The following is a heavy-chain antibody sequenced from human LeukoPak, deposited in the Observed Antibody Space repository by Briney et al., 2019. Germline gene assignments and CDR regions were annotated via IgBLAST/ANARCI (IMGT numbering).Heavy chain of an antibody. D-gene: IGHD6-13*01. CDR3: TKSPGVSLAASDTGMFDS. CDR2: ISGSGGST. V-gene: IGHV3-23*01. J-gene: IGHJ5*01. CDR1: GFIFSSYA. Sequence: PGGSLRLSCAASGFIFSSYAMSWVRQAPGKGLEWVSIISGSGGSTYYADSVKGRFTISRDNSKNTLYLQMNSLRAEDTAVYYCTKSPGVSLAASDTGMFDSWGQGTLVTVSS.